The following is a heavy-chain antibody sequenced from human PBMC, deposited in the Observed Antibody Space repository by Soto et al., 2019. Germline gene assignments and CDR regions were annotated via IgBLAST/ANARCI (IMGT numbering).Heavy chain of an antibody. CDR2: IIPILGIA. J-gene: IGHJ4*02. D-gene: IGHD6-13*01. CDR3: ARERDSSSWYGGLDY. CDR1: GGTFSSYT. Sequence: ASVKVSCKASGGTFSSYTISWVRQAPGQGLEWMGRIIPILGIANYAQKFQGRVTITADKSTSTAYMELSSLRSEDTAVYYCARERDSSSWYGGLDYWGQGTLVTVSS. V-gene: IGHV1-69*04.